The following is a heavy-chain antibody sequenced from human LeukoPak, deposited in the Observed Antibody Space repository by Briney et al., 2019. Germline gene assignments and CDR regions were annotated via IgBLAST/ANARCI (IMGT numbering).Heavy chain of an antibody. D-gene: IGHD1-26*01. V-gene: IGHV1-69-2*01. Sequence: RASVKVSCKVSGYTFTDYYMHWVQQAPGKGPEWMGLVDPEDGETIYAEKFQGRVTITADTSTDTAYMELSSLRSEGTAVYYCATGPRADGSLDYWGQGTLVTVSS. J-gene: IGHJ4*02. CDR2: VDPEDGET. CDR3: ATGPRADGSLDY. CDR1: GYTFTDYY.